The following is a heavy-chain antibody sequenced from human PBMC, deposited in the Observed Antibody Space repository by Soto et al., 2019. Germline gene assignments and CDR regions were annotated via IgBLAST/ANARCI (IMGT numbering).Heavy chain of an antibody. J-gene: IGHJ4*02. CDR1: GFTFSSNA. Sequence: EVQLLESGGGLVQPGGSLRLSCEASGFTFSSNAMSWVRQAPGKGLEWVSSISNSGSTFYADSVKGRFSISRDNSKNTLYLQMNSLRADDTAVYYCAKDWVAGTGYFFDYWGQGTLVTVSS. D-gene: IGHD6-19*01. CDR2: ISNSGST. V-gene: IGHV3-23*01. CDR3: AKDWVAGTGYFFDY.